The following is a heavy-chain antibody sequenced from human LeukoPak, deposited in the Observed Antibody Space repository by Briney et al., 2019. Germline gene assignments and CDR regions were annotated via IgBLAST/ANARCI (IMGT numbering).Heavy chain of an antibody. CDR2: MNPNTGNA. CDR3: VRGFYGSETYYSDY. CDR1: GYTFTRHD. J-gene: IGHJ4*02. Sequence: ASVKVSCKTSGYTFTRHDIHWVRQGTGQGLEWIGWMNPNTGNAGYAPTFQGRVTMTRNTAISTAYMEVSGLRSDDTAVFFCVRGFYGSETYYSDYWGQGTLVTVSS. D-gene: IGHD4-17*01. V-gene: IGHV1-8*01.